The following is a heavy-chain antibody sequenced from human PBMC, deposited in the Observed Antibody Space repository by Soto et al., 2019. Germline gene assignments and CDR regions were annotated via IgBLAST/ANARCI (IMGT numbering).Heavy chain of an antibody. J-gene: IGHJ4*02. V-gene: IGHV3-23*01. D-gene: IGHD6-13*01. Sequence: GGSLRLSCAASGFTFSSYAMSWVRQAPGKGLEWLSIISGSGGSSYYVDSVKGRFTISRDNSKNTLFLQMNSLGAEDTAVYYCAKGMGSSWYLLDYWGQGTLVTVSS. CDR3: AKGMGSSWYLLDY. CDR2: ISGSGGSS. CDR1: GFTFSSYA.